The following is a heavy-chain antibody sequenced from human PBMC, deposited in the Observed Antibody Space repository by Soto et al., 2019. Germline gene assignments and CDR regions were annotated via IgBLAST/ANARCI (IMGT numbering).Heavy chain of an antibody. CDR2: INPSGGST. V-gene: IGHV1-46*01. CDR1: GYTFTSYY. J-gene: IGHJ6*02. CDR3: ARDLENGGSGSYYPPGGMDV. Sequence: GASVKVSCKASGYTFTSYYMHWVRQAPGQGLEWMGIINPSGGSTSYAQKFQGRVTMTRDTSTSTVYMELSSLRSEDTAVYYCARDLENGGSGSYYPPGGMDVWGQGTTVTVSS. D-gene: IGHD3-10*01.